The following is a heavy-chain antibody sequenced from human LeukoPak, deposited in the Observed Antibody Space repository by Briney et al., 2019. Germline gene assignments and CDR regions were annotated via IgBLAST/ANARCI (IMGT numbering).Heavy chain of an antibody. V-gene: IGHV3-33*08. J-gene: IGHJ4*02. Sequence: PGGSLRLSCAASGFTFSSYAMSWVRQAPGKGLEWVAVIWYDGSNEYYADSVKGRFTISRDNSKNTLYLQMNSLRAEDTAVYYCARVPSGTLNLDPYFDYWGQGTLVTVSS. CDR1: GFTFSSYA. CDR3: ARVPSGTLNLDPYFDY. D-gene: IGHD1-1*01. CDR2: IWYDGSNE.